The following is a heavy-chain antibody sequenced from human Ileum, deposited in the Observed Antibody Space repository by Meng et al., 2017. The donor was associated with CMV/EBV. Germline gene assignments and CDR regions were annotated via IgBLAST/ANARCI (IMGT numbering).Heavy chain of an antibody. J-gene: IGHJ5*02. Sequence: GESLKISCAASGFTFSTYGMHWVCQAPGKGLEWVAFIRFDGNEKYYTDSVKGRFIISRDNAKNAQFLQMNSLRVEDAADYYCERGINSAGSSSYYNGFDHWGQGTKVTVSS. CDR3: ERGINSAGSSSYYNGFDH. CDR1: GFTFSTYG. CDR2: IRFDGNEK. V-gene: IGHV3-33*01. D-gene: IGHD2-15*01.